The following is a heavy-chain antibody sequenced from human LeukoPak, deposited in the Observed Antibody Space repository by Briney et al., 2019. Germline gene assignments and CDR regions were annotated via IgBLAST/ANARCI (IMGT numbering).Heavy chain of an antibody. CDR2: ISGSGGST. V-gene: IGHV3-23*01. Sequence: GGSLRLSCAASGFTFSSYGMSWVRQAPGKGLEWVSAISGSGGSTYYADSVKGRFTISRDNAKNSLYLQMNSLRAEDTAVYYCASSLRARYDSSGYSLDWGQGTLVTVSS. J-gene: IGHJ4*02. CDR3: ASSLRARYDSSGYSLD. CDR1: GFTFSSYG. D-gene: IGHD3-22*01.